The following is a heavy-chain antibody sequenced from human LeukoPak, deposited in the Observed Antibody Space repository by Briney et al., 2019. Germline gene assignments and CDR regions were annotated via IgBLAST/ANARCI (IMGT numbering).Heavy chain of an antibody. V-gene: IGHV3-7*05. D-gene: IGHD5-12*01. CDR1: GFTFSNYW. CDR2: IKQDGSTK. Sequence: GGSLRLSCAASGFTFSNYWMTWVRQAPGKGLEWVANIKQDGSTKYYVDSVKGRFTISRDNAKNSLYLQMNSLRVEDTAVYYCARQRSGYDLYFEYWGQGALVTVSS. J-gene: IGHJ4*02. CDR3: ARQRSGYDLYFEY.